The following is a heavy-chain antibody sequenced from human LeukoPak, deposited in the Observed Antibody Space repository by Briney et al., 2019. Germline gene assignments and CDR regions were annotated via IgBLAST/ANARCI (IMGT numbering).Heavy chain of an antibody. D-gene: IGHD3-3*01. V-gene: IGHV1-24*01. Sequence: ASVKVSCKVSGYTLTELSMHWVRQAPGKGLEWMGGFDPEDGETIYAQKFQGRVTMTEDTSTDTAYMELSSLRSEDTAVYYCARGYDFWSGSNYYYYMDVWGKGTTVTVSS. CDR3: ARGYDFWSGSNYYYYMDV. CDR1: GYTLTELS. CDR2: FDPEDGET. J-gene: IGHJ6*03.